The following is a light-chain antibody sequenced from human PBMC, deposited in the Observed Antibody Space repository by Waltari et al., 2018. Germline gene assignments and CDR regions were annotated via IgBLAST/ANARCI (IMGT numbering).Light chain of an antibody. V-gene: IGLV3-19*01. J-gene: IGLJ3*02. CDR2: GNN. Sequence: SSELTQDPTVSVALGKTVRLTCTGDSLRRYYASWYRQRPGQAPILLIYGNNNRPSGIPDRFSGSTSGNMASLTITGAQAEDEADYYCHSRDTTTNRVFGRGTKLTVV. CDR3: HSRDTTTNRV. CDR1: SLRRYY.